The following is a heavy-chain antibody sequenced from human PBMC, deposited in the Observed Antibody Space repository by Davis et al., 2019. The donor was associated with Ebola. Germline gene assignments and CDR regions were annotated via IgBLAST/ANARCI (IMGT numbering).Heavy chain of an antibody. J-gene: IGHJ3*02. V-gene: IGHV3-74*01. D-gene: IGHD1-26*01. Sequence: PGGSLRLSCAASGFTFSSYWMHWVRQAPGKGLVWVSRINSDGSSTSYADSVKGRFTISRDNAKNTLYLQMNSLRAEDTAVYYCAREVAALLNDAFDIWGQGTMVTVSS. CDR2: INSDGSST. CDR3: AREVAALLNDAFDI. CDR1: GFTFSSYW.